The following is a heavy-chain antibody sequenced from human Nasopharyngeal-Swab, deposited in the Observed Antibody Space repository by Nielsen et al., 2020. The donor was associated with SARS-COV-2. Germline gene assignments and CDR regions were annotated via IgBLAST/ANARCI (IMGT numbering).Heavy chain of an antibody. D-gene: IGHD5-18*01. CDR2: ISYDGSNK. V-gene: IGHV3-30*04. CDR1: GFTFSNYA. Sequence: GESLKISCAASGFTFSNYAIHWVRQAPGKGLEWVGVISYDGSNKDYADSVKGRFTVSRDNSKDTLYLQMNSLRTEDTAMYYCARTQAGYSYVVYYYGMDVWGQGTTVTVSS. J-gene: IGHJ6*02. CDR3: ARTQAGYSYVVYYYGMDV.